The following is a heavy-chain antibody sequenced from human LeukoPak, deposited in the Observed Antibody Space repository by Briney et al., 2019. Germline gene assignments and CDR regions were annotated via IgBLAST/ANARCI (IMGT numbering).Heavy chain of an antibody. CDR3: ARGYSGSYLEHPNSNFDY. Sequence: GGSLRLSCAASGFTFSTCAMSWVRQAPGKGLEWVSTISGGFDNTYYADSVKGRFTISRDNSKNTLYLQMNSLRAEDTAVYYCARGYSGSYLEHPNSNFDYWGQGTLVAVSS. V-gene: IGHV3-23*01. CDR1: GFTFSTCA. D-gene: IGHD1-26*01. CDR2: ISGGFDNT. J-gene: IGHJ4*02.